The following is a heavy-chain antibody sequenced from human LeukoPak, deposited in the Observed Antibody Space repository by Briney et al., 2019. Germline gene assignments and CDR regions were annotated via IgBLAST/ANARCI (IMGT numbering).Heavy chain of an antibody. CDR1: GDTFTGYY. J-gene: IGHJ4*02. V-gene: IGHV1-2*02. CDR3: TSYDYIDY. Sequence: VASVKVSCADSGDTFTGYYMHWVRQAPGQGLEWMGWINPNSGGTNYAQKFKGRVTMTRDTSISTAYMELSRLRSDDTAVYYCTSYDYIDYWGQGTLVTVSS. CDR2: INPNSGGT. D-gene: IGHD2-2*01.